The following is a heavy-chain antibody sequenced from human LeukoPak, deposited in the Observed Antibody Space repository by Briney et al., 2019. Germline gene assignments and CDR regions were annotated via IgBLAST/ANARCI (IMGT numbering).Heavy chain of an antibody. Sequence: ASVKVSCKASGYTFTSYYMHWVRQAPGQGLEWMGWINPNSGGTNYAQKFQGRVTMTRDTSISTAYMELSRLRSDDTAVYYCAREAVTAGRGYFDYWGQGTLVTVSS. V-gene: IGHV1-2*02. CDR3: AREAVTAGRGYFDY. D-gene: IGHD2/OR15-2a*01. CDR1: GYTFTSYY. J-gene: IGHJ4*02. CDR2: INPNSGGT.